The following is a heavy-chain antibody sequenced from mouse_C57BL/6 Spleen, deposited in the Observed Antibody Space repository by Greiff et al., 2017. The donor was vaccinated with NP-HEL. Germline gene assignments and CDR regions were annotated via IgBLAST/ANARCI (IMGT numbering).Heavy chain of an antibody. J-gene: IGHJ3*01. CDR1: GFTFTDYY. CDR3: ARYGYPAWFAY. CDR2: IRNKANGYTT. D-gene: IGHD2-2*01. Sequence: EVHLVESGGGLVQPGGSLSLSCAASGFTFTDYYMSWVRQPPGKALEWLGFIRNKANGYTTEYSASVKGRFTISRDNSQSILYLQMNALRAEDSDTYYCARYGYPAWFAYWGQGTLVTVSA. V-gene: IGHV7-3*01.